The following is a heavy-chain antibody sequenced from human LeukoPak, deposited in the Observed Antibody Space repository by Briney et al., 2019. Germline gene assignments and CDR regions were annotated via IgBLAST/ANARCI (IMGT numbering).Heavy chain of an antibody. Sequence: GGSLRLSCGASGFTSSSYALNWVRQAPGKGLEWVATVSGSGDRMYHADSVKGRFTISRDNSKNTIYLQMNSLRAEDTALYYCAKAAAAPGFDFWGQGTLVTVSS. J-gene: IGHJ4*02. D-gene: IGHD6-13*01. CDR3: AKAAAAPGFDF. CDR1: GFTSSSYA. V-gene: IGHV3-23*01. CDR2: VSGSGDRM.